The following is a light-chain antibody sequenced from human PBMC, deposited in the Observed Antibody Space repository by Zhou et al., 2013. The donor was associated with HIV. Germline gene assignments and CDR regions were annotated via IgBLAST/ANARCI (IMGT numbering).Light chain of an antibody. V-gene: IGKV3-11*01. CDR3: QQRNTWPPVT. CDR2: DAS. CDR1: QNVSSN. Sequence: EIVMTQSPASLSVSPGERATLSCRASQNVSSNLAWYQQKPGQAPRLLIYDASNRATGIPARFSGSGSGTDFTLTIINLEPDDFAVYYCQQRNTWPPVTFGGGTKVEI. J-gene: IGKJ4*01.